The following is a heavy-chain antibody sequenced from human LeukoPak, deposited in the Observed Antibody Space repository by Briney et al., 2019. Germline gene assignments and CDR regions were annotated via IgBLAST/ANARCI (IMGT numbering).Heavy chain of an antibody. V-gene: IGHV3-48*01. CDR1: GFTFSSYS. CDR3: ARDRVSSSLYYGMDV. Sequence: GGSLRLSCAASGFTFSSYSMNWVRQAPGKGLEWVSYISSSSSTIYYAGSVKGRFTISRDNAKNSLYLQMNSLRAEDTAVYYCARDRVSSSLYYGMDVWGQGTTVTVSS. D-gene: IGHD6-6*01. J-gene: IGHJ6*02. CDR2: ISSSSSTI.